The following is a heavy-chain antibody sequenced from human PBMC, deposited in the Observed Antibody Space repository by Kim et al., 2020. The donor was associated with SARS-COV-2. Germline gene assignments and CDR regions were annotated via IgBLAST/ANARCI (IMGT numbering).Heavy chain of an antibody. J-gene: IGHJ4*02. CDR1: GFTFRSSW. D-gene: IGHD5-12*01. CDR2: IGQDGTKI. Sequence: GGSLRLSCVASGFTFRSSWMSWVRQSPGKGLEWLAYIGQDGTKIFYVDSVKGRFTISRDNAKNSLYLQMNSLRAEDTAVDHCANTRAYAQHYWDQGTLVYVTS. V-gene: IGHV3-7*05. CDR3: ANTRAYAQHY.